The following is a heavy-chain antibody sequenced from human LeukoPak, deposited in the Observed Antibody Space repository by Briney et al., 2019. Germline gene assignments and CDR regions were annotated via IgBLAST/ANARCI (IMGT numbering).Heavy chain of an antibody. J-gene: IGHJ6*03. V-gene: IGHV1-18*04. CDR3: AGDGSGTSTPWGLGYNYYYMDV. CDR2: ISAYNGNT. D-gene: IGHD3-10*01. CDR1: GYTFTSNY. Sequence: ASVKVSCKAFGYTFTSNYMHWVRQAPGQGLEWMGWISAYNGNTNYAQKLQGRVTMTTDTSTSTAYMELRSLRSDDTAVYYCAGDGSGTSTPWGLGYNYYYMDVWGKGTTVTISS.